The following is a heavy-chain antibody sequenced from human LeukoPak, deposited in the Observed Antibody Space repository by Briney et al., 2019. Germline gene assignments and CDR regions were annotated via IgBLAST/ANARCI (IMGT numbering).Heavy chain of an antibody. CDR3: ARDSGSGSSPIGH. V-gene: IGHV3-23*01. Sequence: GGSLRLSCAASEFTYGMNWVRQAPGKGLECVSAISSSGSNTYYADSVKGRFTISRDNSKNTLYLQMNSMRPDDTAMYYCARDSGSGSSPIGHWGQGTLVTVSS. CDR2: ISSSGSNT. CDR1: EFTYG. D-gene: IGHD1-26*01. J-gene: IGHJ4*02.